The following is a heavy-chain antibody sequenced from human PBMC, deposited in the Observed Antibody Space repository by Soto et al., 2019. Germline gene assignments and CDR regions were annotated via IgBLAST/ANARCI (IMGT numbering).Heavy chain of an antibody. V-gene: IGHV3-49*04. CDR2: IRSKAYGGTT. CDR3: TRARGTGTTDY. Sequence: GGSLRLSCTASGFTFGDYAMSWVRQAPGKGLEWVGFIRSKAYGGTTEYAASVKGRFTISRDDSKSIAYLQMYSLKTEDTAVYYCTRARGTGTTDYWGQGTLVTVSS. J-gene: IGHJ4*02. D-gene: IGHD1-7*01. CDR1: GFTFGDYA.